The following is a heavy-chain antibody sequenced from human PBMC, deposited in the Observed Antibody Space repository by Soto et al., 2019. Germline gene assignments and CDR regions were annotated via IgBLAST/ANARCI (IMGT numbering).Heavy chain of an antibody. D-gene: IGHD2-2*01. V-gene: IGHV4-39*01. CDR2: IYFGGST. Sequence: SETLSLTCSVSGGSISSRSCYWGWIRQPPGKGLEWIGSIYFGGSTSYNPSLKTRVTISEDTSKNQFSLGLSSVTAADTAVYYCARQALTTSIDQLQPVDYWGQGILVTVSS. CDR3: ARQALTTSIDQLQPVDY. CDR1: GGSISSRSCY. J-gene: IGHJ4*02.